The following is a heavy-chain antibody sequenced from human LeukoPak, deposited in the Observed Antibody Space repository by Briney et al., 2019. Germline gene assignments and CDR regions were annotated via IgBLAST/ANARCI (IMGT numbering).Heavy chain of an antibody. CDR3: ARAIAKYFQH. J-gene: IGHJ1*01. V-gene: IGHV3-48*03. Sequence: PGGSLRLSCAASGFAFSSYAMSWVRQAPGKGLEWVSYISSSGSTIYYADSVKGRFTISRDNAKNSLYLQMNSLRAEDTAVYYCARAIAKYFQHWGQGTLVTVSS. CDR1: GFAFSSYA. CDR2: ISSSGSTI.